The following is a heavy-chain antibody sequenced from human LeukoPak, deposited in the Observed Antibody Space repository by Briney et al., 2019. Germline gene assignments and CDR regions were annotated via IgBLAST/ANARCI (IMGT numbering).Heavy chain of an antibody. J-gene: IGHJ6*03. D-gene: IGHD2-2*01. CDR3: ARTTEGYCSRTSCYGGDYYYYMDV. V-gene: IGHV4-39*07. CDR2: IYYSGST. CDR1: AGSISSSSYS. Sequence: SETLSLTCTVSAGSISSSSYSWGWIRQPPGKGLDWIGSIYYSGSTYFNPSLKSRVTISVDTSKNQFSLKLSSVTAADTAVYYCARTTEGYCSRTSCYGGDYYYYMDVWGKGTTVTVSS.